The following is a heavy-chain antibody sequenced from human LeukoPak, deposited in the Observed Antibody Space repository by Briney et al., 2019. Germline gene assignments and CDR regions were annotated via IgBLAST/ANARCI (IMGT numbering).Heavy chain of an antibody. D-gene: IGHD3-10*01. CDR1: GFTFDDYA. J-gene: IGHJ4*02. CDR2: ISWNSGSI. CDR3: AKGRFGELFTYYFDY. V-gene: IGHV3-9*01. Sequence: GGSLRLSCAASGFTFDDYAMHWVRQAPGKGLEWVSGISWNSGSIGYADSVKGRFTISRDNAKNSLYLQMNSLRAEDTALYYCAKGRFGELFTYYFDYWGQGTLVTVSS.